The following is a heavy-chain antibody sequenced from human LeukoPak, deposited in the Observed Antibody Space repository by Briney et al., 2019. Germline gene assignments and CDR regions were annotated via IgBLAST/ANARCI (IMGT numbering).Heavy chain of an antibody. Sequence: GGSLRLTCAASGFTFSNNAMSWVRQAPGRGLEWVSTISGSGGSTYYADSVKGRFTISSDNSKNTLYLQMNSLRAEDTAVYYCAKRFPPMRYGDYGIHIDYWGQGTLVTVSS. CDR3: AKRFPPMRYGDYGIHIDY. V-gene: IGHV3-23*01. CDR2: ISGSGGST. D-gene: IGHD4-17*01. CDR1: GFTFSNNA. J-gene: IGHJ4*02.